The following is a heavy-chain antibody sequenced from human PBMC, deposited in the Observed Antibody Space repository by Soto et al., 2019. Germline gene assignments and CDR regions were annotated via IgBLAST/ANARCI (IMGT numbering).Heavy chain of an antibody. Sequence: GGSLRLSCEASGFIFSNYWMHWVRQTPGTGLVWVSRISNDGSITNYADSVKGRFTISRDNAKNTLYLQMNSLRAEDTAVYYCARELTGWLRAIDYWGQGTLVTVSS. CDR2: ISNDGSIT. V-gene: IGHV3-74*01. D-gene: IGHD5-12*01. CDR1: GFIFSNYW. CDR3: ARELTGWLRAIDY. J-gene: IGHJ4*02.